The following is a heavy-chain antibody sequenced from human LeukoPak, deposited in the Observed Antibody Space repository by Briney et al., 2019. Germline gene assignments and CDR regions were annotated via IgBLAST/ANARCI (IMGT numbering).Heavy chain of an antibody. CDR1: GYTFTSYY. CDR3: ARGRDKVRGVKRQNHDAFDI. V-gene: IGHV1-46*01. J-gene: IGHJ3*02. Sequence: GASVKVSCKASGYTFTSYYMHWVRQAPGQGLEWMGIINPSGGSTSYAQKFQGRVTMTRDTSTSTVYMELSSLRSEDTAVYYCARGRDKVRGVKRQNHDAFDIWGQGTMVTVSS. D-gene: IGHD3-10*01. CDR2: INPSGGST.